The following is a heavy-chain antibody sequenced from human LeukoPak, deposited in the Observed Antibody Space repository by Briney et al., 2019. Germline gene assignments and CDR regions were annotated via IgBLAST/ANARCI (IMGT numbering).Heavy chain of an antibody. Sequence: GRSLRLSCAASGFTFDDYAMHWVRQAPGKGLEWVSGISWNSGSIGYADSVKGRFTTSRDNAKNSLYLQMNSLRAEDTALYYCAKDSDYYGSGSLDYWGQGTLVTVSS. J-gene: IGHJ4*02. V-gene: IGHV3-9*01. CDR3: AKDSDYYGSGSLDY. CDR2: ISWNSGSI. D-gene: IGHD3-10*01. CDR1: GFTFDDYA.